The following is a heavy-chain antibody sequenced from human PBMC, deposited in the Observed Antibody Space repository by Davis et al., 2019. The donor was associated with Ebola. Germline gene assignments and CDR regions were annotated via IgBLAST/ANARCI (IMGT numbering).Heavy chain of an antibody. V-gene: IGHV3-20*04. D-gene: IGHD3-10*01. CDR2: ISWNSGSI. Sequence: GESLKISCAASGFTFSSYAMSWVRQAPGKGLEWVSGISWNSGSIGYADSVKGRFTISRDNAKNSLYLQMNSLRAEDTAVYYCARDWYYGSGSPTSDYWGQGTLVTVSS. CDR1: GFTFSSYA. CDR3: ARDWYYGSGSPTSDY. J-gene: IGHJ4*02.